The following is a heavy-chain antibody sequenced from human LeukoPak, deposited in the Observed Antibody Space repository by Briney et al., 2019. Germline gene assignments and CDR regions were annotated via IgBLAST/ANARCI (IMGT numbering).Heavy chain of an antibody. J-gene: IGHJ4*02. CDR1: GGSISSYY. CDR2: IDYSGST. V-gene: IGHV4-59*12. Sequence: SETLSLTCTVSGGSISSYYWSWIRQPPGKGLEWIGNIDYSGSTYYNPSLKSRVTISVDTSKNQFSLKLSSVTAADTAVYFCARVKAVVTPWVFDYWGQGSLVTVSS. CDR3: ARVKAVVTPWVFDY. D-gene: IGHD4-23*01.